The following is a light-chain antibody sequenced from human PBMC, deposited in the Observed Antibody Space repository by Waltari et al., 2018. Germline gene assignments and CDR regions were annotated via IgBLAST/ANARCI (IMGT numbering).Light chain of an antibody. J-gene: IGKJ1*01. V-gene: IGKV3-15*01. Sequence: DIVMTQSPATLPVSPGVRATLSCRASQSGSGDLAWYQQKPGQAPRLLIYGASTRATGSPVRFSGSGSGTEFTLTISSVQSEDFAVYYCQQYSNWWTFGQGTKVEIK. CDR3: QQYSNWWT. CDR1: QSGSGD. CDR2: GAS.